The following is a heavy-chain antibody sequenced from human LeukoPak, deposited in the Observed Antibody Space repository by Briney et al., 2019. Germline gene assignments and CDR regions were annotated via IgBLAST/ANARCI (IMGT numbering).Heavy chain of an antibody. Sequence: PGGSLRLPCAASGFTFSSYSMNWVRQAPGKGLEWVSSISSSSSYIYYADSVKGRFTISRDNAKNSLYLQMNSLRAEDTAVHYCARDFTSGWYVFDYWGQGTLVTVSS. CDR3: ARDFTSGWYVFDY. V-gene: IGHV3-21*01. D-gene: IGHD6-19*01. CDR1: GFTFSSYS. J-gene: IGHJ4*02. CDR2: ISSSSSYI.